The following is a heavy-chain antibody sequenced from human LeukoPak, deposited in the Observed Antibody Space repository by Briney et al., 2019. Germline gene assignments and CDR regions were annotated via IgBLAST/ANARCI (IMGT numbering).Heavy chain of an antibody. Sequence: GGSLRLSCAASGFTFSSYSMNWVRQAPGKGLGWVSSISSSSSYIYYADSVKGRFTISRDNAKNSLYLQMNSLRAEDTAVYYCASLLGNDARRFDYWGQGTLVTVSS. J-gene: IGHJ4*02. CDR1: GFTFSSYS. CDR3: ASLLGNDARRFDY. CDR2: ISSSSSYI. D-gene: IGHD1-1*01. V-gene: IGHV3-21*01.